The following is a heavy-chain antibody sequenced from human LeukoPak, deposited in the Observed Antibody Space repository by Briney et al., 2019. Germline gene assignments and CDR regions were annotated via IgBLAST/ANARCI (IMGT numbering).Heavy chain of an antibody. J-gene: IGHJ4*02. CDR1: GFTFSSYA. V-gene: IGHV3-23*01. CDR3: VRGFYAIVDVDY. Sequence: GGSLRLSCAASGFTFSSYAMSWVRQAPGKGLEWVSAISGSGGSTYYADSVKGRFTISRDNAKNSLYLQMNSLRAEDTAVYYCVRGFYAIVDVDYWGQGTLVTVSS. D-gene: IGHD2/OR15-2a*01. CDR2: ISGSGGST.